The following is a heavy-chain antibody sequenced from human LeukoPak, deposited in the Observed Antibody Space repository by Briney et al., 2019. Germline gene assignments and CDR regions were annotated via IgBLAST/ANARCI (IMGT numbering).Heavy chain of an antibody. Sequence: SETLSLTCAVYGGSFSGYYWSWIRQPPGKGLEWIGEINHSGSTNYNASLKSRVTILVDTSKNQFSLNLNSVAAAATAVYYCARGLGDILPGYQNGPGDYWGQGTLVTVSS. CDR3: ARGLGDILPGYQNGPGDY. J-gene: IGHJ4*02. CDR1: GGSFSGYY. V-gene: IGHV4-34*01. CDR2: INHSGST. D-gene: IGHD3-9*01.